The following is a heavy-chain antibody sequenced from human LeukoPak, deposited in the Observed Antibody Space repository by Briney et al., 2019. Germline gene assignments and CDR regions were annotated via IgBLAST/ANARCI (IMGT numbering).Heavy chain of an antibody. Sequence: GSLRLSCAASGFTFSSYAMSWVRQPPGKGLEWIGEINHSGSTNYNPSLKSRVTISVDTSKNQFSLKLSSVTAADTAVYYCASCSGGSCYLVPYFDYWGQGSLVTVSS. CDR2: INHSGST. D-gene: IGHD2-15*01. CDR1: GFTFSSYA. CDR3: ASCSGGSCYLVPYFDY. V-gene: IGHV4-34*01. J-gene: IGHJ4*02.